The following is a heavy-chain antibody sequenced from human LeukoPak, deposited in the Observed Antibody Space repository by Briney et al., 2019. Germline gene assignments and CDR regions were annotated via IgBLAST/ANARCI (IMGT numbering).Heavy chain of an antibody. D-gene: IGHD5-24*01. CDR2: MNPDSGNT. J-gene: IGHJ5*02. CDR3: ARARSYRHQLNALSYWFDP. CDR1: GYTFTDYD. V-gene: IGHV1-8*02. Sequence: ASVKVSCKSSGYTFTDYDINWVRQATGQGLEWMGWMNPDSGNTGYAQKFQGRVTMTRNTSINTAYMELNSLRSEDTAVYYCARARSYRHQLNALSYWFDPWGQGTLVTVSS.